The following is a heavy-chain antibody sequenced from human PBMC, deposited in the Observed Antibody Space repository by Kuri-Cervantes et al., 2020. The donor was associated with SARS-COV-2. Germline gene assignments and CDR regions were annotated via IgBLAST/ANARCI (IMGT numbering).Heavy chain of an antibody. CDR2: IKQDGSEK. Sequence: GESLKISCAASGFTFSSYWMSWVLQAPGKGLEWVANIKQDGSEKYYVDSVKGRFTISRDNAKNSLYLQMNSLRAADTAVYYCARLWYYYDSRGRNGAFDIWGQGTMVTVSS. J-gene: IGHJ3*02. V-gene: IGHV3-7*01. D-gene: IGHD3-22*01. CDR1: GFTFSSYW. CDR3: ARLWYYYDSRGRNGAFDI.